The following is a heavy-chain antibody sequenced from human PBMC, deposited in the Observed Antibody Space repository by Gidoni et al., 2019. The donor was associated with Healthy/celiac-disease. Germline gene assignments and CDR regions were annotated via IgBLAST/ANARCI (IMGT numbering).Heavy chain of an antibody. CDR1: GYPFTGYY. CDR2: INPNSGGT. Sequence: QVQLVRSRAEVKKPEAAVTVSGKAYGYPFTGYYMHWVRQAPGQGLEWMGWINPNSGGTNYAQKFQGRVTMTRDTSISTAYMELSRLRSDDTAVYYCARVRGQQLARPSGMDVWGQGTTVTVSS. V-gene: IGHV1-2*02. D-gene: IGHD6-13*01. CDR3: ARVRGQQLARPSGMDV. J-gene: IGHJ6*02.